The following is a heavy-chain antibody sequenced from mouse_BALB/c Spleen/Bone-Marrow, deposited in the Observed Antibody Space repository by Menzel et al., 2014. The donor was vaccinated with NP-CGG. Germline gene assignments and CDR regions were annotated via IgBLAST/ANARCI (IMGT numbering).Heavy chain of an antibody. Sequence: QVQLKQSGAELVKPGAPVKLSCKASGYTFTSYWMNWVKRRPGRGLEWIGRIDPSDSETHYNQKFKDKATLTVDKSSSTAYIQVSSLTSEDSAVYHCARALGDGYYYAMDYWGQGTSVTVSS. CDR2: IDPSDSET. J-gene: IGHJ4*01. CDR3: ARALGDGYYYAMDY. V-gene: IGHV1-69*02. CDR1: GYTFTSYW. D-gene: IGHD2-3*01.